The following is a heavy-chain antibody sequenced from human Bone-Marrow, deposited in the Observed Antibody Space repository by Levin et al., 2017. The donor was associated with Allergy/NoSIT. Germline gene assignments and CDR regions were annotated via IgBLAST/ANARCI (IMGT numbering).Heavy chain of an antibody. Sequence: GESLKISCAASGFTFSSYSMNWVRQAPGKGLQWVSSISSSSSHIYYADSVKGRFTISRDNAKNSLYLQMNSLRAEDTAVYYCGRSLVGATKAFDIWGQGTMVTVSS. CDR1: GFTFSSYS. D-gene: IGHD1-26*01. V-gene: IGHV3-21*01. J-gene: IGHJ3*02. CDR2: ISSSSSHI. CDR3: GRSLVGATKAFDI.